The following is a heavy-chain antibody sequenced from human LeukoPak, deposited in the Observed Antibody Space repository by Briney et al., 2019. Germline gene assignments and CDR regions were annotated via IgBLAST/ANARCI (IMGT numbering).Heavy chain of an antibody. V-gene: IGHV1-18*01. J-gene: IGHJ4*02. CDR3: ARVGAYCTSISCFDY. CDR2: ISAYNGNT. Sequence: ASVKVSCKASGYTFTSYGISWVRQAPGQGLEWMGWISAYNGNTNYAQKLQGRVTMTTDASTSTDTSTSTAYMELRSLRSDDTAVYYCARVGAYCTSISCFDYWGQGTLVTVSS. CDR1: GYTFTSYG. D-gene: IGHD2-2*01.